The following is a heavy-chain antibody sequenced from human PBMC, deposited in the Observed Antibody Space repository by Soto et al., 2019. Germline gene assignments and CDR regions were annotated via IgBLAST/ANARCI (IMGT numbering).Heavy chain of an antibody. J-gene: IGHJ4*02. CDR3: VRGGSPAY. Sequence: PGGSLRLSCAASGFIFSNYWMNWVRQAPGKGLEWVASIKEDGSEKYYVDSVKGRFTFSRDNAKDAVFLQMNSLRVEDTAVYYCVRGGSPAYWGQGT. V-gene: IGHV3-7*01. CDR1: GFIFSNYW. D-gene: IGHD3-10*01. CDR2: IKEDGSEK.